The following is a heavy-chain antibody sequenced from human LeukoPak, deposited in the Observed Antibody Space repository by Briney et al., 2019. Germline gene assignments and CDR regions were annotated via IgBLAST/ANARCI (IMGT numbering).Heavy chain of an antibody. V-gene: IGHV3-23*01. CDR2: ISGSGGST. Sequence: GGSLRLSCAASGFTFSSYAMSWVRQAPGKGLECVSAISGSGGSTYYADSVKGRFTISRDNSKNTLYLQMNSLRAEDTAVYYCAKGGMGAYYYYYMDVWGKGTTVTVSS. D-gene: IGHD6-25*01. J-gene: IGHJ6*03. CDR3: AKGGMGAYYYYYMDV. CDR1: GFTFSSYA.